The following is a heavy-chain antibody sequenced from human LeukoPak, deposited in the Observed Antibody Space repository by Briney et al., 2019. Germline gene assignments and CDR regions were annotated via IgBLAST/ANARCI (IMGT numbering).Heavy chain of an antibody. CDR3: ARGEYIVVVVAANPPLWFNY. CDR2: ISSSDSTI. Sequence: GGSLRLSCAASGFPFSTYEMNWVRQAPGKGLEWASYISSSDSTIFYAESVKGRFTISRDNAKNSLYLQMNSLRAEDTAVYYCARGEYIVVVVAANPPLWFNYWGQGTLVTVSS. D-gene: IGHD2-15*01. V-gene: IGHV3-48*03. CDR1: GFPFSTYE. J-gene: IGHJ4*02.